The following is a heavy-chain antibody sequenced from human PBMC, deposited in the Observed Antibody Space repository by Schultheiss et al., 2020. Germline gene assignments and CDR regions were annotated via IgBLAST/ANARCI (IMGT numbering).Heavy chain of an antibody. CDR2: INAGNGNT. J-gene: IGHJ4*02. V-gene: IGHV1-3*03. CDR1: GYTFTSYA. CDR3: ARNRVPAAPNFDY. D-gene: IGHD2-2*01. Sequence: ASVKVSCKASGYTFTSYAMHWVRQAPGQRLEWMGWINAGNGNTKYSHGFQGRVTMTTDTSTSTAYMELSSLRSEDTAVYYCARNRVPAAPNFDYWGQGTLVTVSS.